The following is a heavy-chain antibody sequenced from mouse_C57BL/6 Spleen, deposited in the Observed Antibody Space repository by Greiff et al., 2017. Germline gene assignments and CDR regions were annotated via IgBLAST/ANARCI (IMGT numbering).Heavy chain of an antibody. Sequence: VPLQPSGAELVKPGASVKLSCKASGYTFTEYTIHWVKQRSGQGLEWIGWFYPGSGSLKYTEIFKDKATLPAYKSSSTVYMELSRWTSEDAAVYFCARHGITTVVAGAMDYWGQGTSVTVSS. D-gene: IGHD1-1*01. V-gene: IGHV1-62-2*01. CDR2: FYPGSGSL. J-gene: IGHJ4*01. CDR1: GYTFTEYT. CDR3: ARHGITTVVAGAMDY.